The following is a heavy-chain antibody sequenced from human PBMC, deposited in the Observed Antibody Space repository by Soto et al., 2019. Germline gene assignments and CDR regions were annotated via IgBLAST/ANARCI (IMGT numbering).Heavy chain of an antibody. D-gene: IGHD1-7*01. CDR1: GGSISSYY. J-gene: IGHJ6*02. Sequence: SETLSLTCTVSGGSISSYYWSWIRQPPGKGLEWIGYIYYSGSTNYNPSLKSRVTISVDTSKNQFSLKLSSVTAADTAVYYCARGGANSGTTIYYYYGMDVWGQGTTVTVSS. CDR3: ARGGANSGTTIYYYYGMDV. V-gene: IGHV4-59*01. CDR2: IYYSGST.